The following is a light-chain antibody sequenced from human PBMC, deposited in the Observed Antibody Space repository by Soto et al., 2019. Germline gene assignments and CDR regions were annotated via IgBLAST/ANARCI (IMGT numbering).Light chain of an antibody. J-gene: IGKJ4*01. CDR3: QQNNKWPPVT. V-gene: IGKV3-15*01. Sequence: EVVMTQSPATVSVFPGEGVTLSCRASQTISTDLAWYQQKPGQAPRLLIYGASTRATGVPDRFSGGGSGTEFNLTISSLQYEDFAFYYCQQNNKWPPVTFGGGTKVEIK. CDR2: GAS. CDR1: QTISTD.